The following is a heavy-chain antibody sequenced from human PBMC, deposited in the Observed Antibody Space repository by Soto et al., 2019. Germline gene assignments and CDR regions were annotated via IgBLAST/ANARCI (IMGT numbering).Heavy chain of an antibody. V-gene: IGHV4-30-2*01. CDR1: GGSISSGGYS. D-gene: IGHD4-17*01. CDR2: IYHSGST. CDR3: ARGPVYGYGDYGVDY. Sequence: SETLSLTCAVSGGSISSGGYSWSWIRQPPGKGLEWIGYIYHSGSTYYNPSLKSRVTISVDRSKNQFSLKLSSVTAADTAVYYCARGPVYGYGDYGVDYWGQGTLVTVSS. J-gene: IGHJ4*02.